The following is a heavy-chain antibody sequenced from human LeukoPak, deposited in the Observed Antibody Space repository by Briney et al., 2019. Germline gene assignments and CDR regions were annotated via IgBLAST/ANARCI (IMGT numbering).Heavy chain of an antibody. J-gene: IGHJ6*04. V-gene: IGHV3-48*04. D-gene: IGHD3-10*02. CDR1: GFTFRTSG. Sequence: GGSLRLSCAASGFTFRTSGMNWVRQAPGKGLEWVSYISSSGSTIYYADSVKGRFTISRDNAKNSLYLQMNSLRAEGTAVYYCAELGITMIGGVWGKGTTVTISS. CDR2: ISSSGSTI. CDR3: AELGITMIGGV.